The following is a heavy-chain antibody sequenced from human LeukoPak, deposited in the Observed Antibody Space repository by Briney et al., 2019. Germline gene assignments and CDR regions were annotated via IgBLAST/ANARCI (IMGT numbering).Heavy chain of an antibody. CDR2: VNPNNGDT. J-gene: IGHJ4*02. D-gene: IGHD3-10*01. CDR1: GYTFTGYY. CDR3: ARDSRVTNGDY. Sequence: ASVKVSCKASGYTFTGYYMHWVRQAPGQGLEWVGLVNPNNGDTKYAQKFQGRVTMTRDTYVSTAYMELSRLRSDDTAVYYCARDSRVTNGDYWGQGTLVTVSS. V-gene: IGHV1-2*02.